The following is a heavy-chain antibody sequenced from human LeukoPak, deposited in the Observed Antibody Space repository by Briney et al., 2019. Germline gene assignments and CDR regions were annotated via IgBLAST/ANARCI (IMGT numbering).Heavy chain of an antibody. D-gene: IGHD1-26*01. CDR2: MNPKSGYT. Sequence: ASVKVSCKASGYTFTNYDTNWVRQATGQGLEWMGWMNPKSGYTGYAQKFQGRVTMTRDTSISTAYMELGSLRSEDTAVYYCARVTGSIDYWGQGTLVTVSS. V-gene: IGHV1-8*01. CDR3: ARVTGSIDY. J-gene: IGHJ4*02. CDR1: GYTFTNYD.